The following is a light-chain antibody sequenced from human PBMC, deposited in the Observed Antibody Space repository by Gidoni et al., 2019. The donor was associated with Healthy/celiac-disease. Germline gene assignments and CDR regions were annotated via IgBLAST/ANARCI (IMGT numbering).Light chain of an antibody. CDR1: QSVSSY. CDR2: DAS. V-gene: IGKV3-11*01. J-gene: IGKJ1*01. Sequence: EIVLTQSPATLPLSPGDRATLSCRASQSVSSYLAWYQQKPGQAPRLLIYDASNRATGIPARFSGSGSGTDFTLTSSSLEPEDFAVYYCQQRSNWPRTFGQGTKVEIK. CDR3: QQRSNWPRT.